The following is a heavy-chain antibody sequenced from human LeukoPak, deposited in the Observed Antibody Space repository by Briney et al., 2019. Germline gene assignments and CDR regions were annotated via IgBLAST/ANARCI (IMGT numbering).Heavy chain of an antibody. CDR1: GFTFSNYW. J-gene: IGHJ4*02. CDR3: ASKGSSGYYLPLDY. CDR2: IKQDGSER. V-gene: IGHV3-7*01. D-gene: IGHD3-22*01. Sequence: GGSLRLSCAASGFTFSNYWMTWVRQAPGKGLEWVANIKQDGSERYYADSVKGRFTISRDNSKNTLYLQMNSLRAEDTAVYYCASKGSSGYYLPLDYWGQGTLVTVSS.